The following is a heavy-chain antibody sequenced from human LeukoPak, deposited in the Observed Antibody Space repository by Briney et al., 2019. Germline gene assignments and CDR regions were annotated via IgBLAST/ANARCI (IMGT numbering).Heavy chain of an antibody. CDR2: INPNSGGT. CDR1: GYTFTGYY. Sequence: ASVKVSCKASGYTFTGYYMHWVRQAPGQGLEWMGWINPNSGGTNYAQKFQGWVTMTRDTSIGTAYMELSRLRSDDTAVYYCAREPDNSGGNLHFDYWGQGTLVTVSS. CDR3: AREPDNSGGNLHFDY. D-gene: IGHD2-15*01. V-gene: IGHV1-2*04. J-gene: IGHJ4*02.